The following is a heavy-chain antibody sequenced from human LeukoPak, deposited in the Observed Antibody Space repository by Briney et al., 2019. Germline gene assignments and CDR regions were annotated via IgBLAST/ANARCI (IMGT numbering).Heavy chain of an antibody. Sequence: GGSLRLSCAASGFTVSSNYMSWVRQAPGKGLEWVSVIYSGGSTYYADSVKGRFTISRDNSKNTLYLQMNSLRAEDTAVYYCARSPVRWELPRFDYWGQGTLVTVSS. V-gene: IGHV3-53*01. J-gene: IGHJ4*02. D-gene: IGHD1-26*01. CDR3: ARSPVRWELPRFDY. CDR2: IYSGGST. CDR1: GFTVSSNY.